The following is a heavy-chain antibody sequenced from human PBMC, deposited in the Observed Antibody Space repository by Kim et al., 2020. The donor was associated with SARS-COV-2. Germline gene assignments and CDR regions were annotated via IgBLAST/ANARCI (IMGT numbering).Heavy chain of an antibody. J-gene: IGHJ4*02. CDR3: AREGDHDPFDY. Sequence: YAPKVQGRVTITADKSTSTASMGLSSLTSEDTAVYYCAREGDHDPFDYWGQGTLVTVSS. V-gene: IGHV1-69*04. D-gene: IGHD2-21*02.